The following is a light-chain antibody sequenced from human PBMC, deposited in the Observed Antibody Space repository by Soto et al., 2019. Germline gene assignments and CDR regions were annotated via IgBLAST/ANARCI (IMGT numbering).Light chain of an antibody. J-gene: IGKJ5*01. V-gene: IGKV3-20*01. CDR3: QQYGSSPL. Sequence: EIVLTQSTGTLSLSPGERATLSCRASQSVSSNYLAWYNQRPGQAPRLLIYGASSRATGIPDRFSGSGSGTDFTLTISRLEPEDIAVYYCQQYGSSPLFGQGTRLEIK. CDR1: QSVSSNY. CDR2: GAS.